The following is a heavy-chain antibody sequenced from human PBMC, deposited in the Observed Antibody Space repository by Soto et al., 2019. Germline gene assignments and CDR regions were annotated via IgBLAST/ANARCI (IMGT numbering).Heavy chain of an antibody. J-gene: IGHJ6*02. Sequence: GWSLRLSCTASGFTVGDYAMSWFLQAPGKGLEWVGFIRSKASGGTTEYAASVKGRVTISRDDSKSIAYLQMNTLKTEDTAVYYCTRVNRSPYYDHYGMDVWGQGTTVTVSS. CDR2: IRSKASGGTT. V-gene: IGHV3-49*03. CDR1: GFTVGDYA. CDR3: TRVNRSPYYDHYGMDV.